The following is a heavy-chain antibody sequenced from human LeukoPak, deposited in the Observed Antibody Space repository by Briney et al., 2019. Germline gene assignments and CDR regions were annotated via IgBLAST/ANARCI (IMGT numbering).Heavy chain of an antibody. CDR2: INWNGGST. J-gene: IGHJ4*02. CDR3: ARAGGGYSYGDFDY. CDR1: GFTFDDYG. Sequence: GGSLRLSCAASGFTFDDYGMSWVRQAPGKGPEWVSGINWNGGSTGYADSVKGRFTISRDNAKNSLYLQMNGLRAEDTAFYYCARAGGGYSYGDFDYWGQGTLVTVSS. D-gene: IGHD5-18*01. V-gene: IGHV3-20*04.